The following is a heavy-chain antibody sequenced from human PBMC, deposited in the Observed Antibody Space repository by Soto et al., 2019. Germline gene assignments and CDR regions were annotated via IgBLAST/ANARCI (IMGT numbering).Heavy chain of an antibody. CDR3: AKKVNSGSGSQYFDY. CDR2: FRAGGDDGTT. D-gene: IGHD3-10*01. Sequence: GGSLRLSCVASGFTFSSYSMSWVRQAPGKGLEWVSGFRAGGDDGTTYYADSVRGRFTISRDNSKNTLFLQMNSLRAEDTAIYYCAKKVNSGSGSQYFDYFGQGTLVTVSS. J-gene: IGHJ4*02. V-gene: IGHV3-23*01. CDR1: GFTFSSYS.